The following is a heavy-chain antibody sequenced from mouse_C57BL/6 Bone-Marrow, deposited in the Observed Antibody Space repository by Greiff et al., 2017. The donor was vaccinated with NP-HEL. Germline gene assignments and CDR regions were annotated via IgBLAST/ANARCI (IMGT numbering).Heavy chain of an antibody. CDR2: IYPGDGDT. CDR1: GYAFSSYL. J-gene: IGHJ3*01. V-gene: IGHV1-80*01. Sequence: QVQLKQSGAELVKPGASVKISCKASGYAFSSYLMNWVKQRPGKGLEWIGQIYPGDGDTNYNGKFKDKASLTADKSSSTAYMQLSSLTSEDSAVYFCARGAYWGQGTLVTVSA. CDR3: ARGAY.